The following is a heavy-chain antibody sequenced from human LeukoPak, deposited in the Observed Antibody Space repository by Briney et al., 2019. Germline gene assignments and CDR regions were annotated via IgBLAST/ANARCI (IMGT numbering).Heavy chain of an antibody. Sequence: PGGSLRLSCAASGFTFSSYGMHWVRQAPGKGLEWVAFIRYDGSNKYYADSVKGRFTISRDNSKNTLYLQMNSLRAEDTAVYYCAKDRRYSSSWYYAYDAFDIWGQGTMVTVSS. CDR2: IRYDGSNK. J-gene: IGHJ3*02. CDR3: AKDRRYSSSWYYAYDAFDI. V-gene: IGHV3-30*02. CDR1: GFTFSSYG. D-gene: IGHD6-13*01.